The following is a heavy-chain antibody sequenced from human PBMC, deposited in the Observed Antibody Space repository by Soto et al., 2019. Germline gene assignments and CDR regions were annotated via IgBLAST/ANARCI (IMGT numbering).Heavy chain of an antibody. CDR2: ISYDGSNK. J-gene: IGHJ6*02. Sequence: GGSLRLSCAASGFTFSSYAMHWVRQAPGKGLEWVAVISYDGSNKYYADSVKGRFTISRDNSKNTLYLQMNSLRAEDTAVYYCARDLGVTTGKNWNYANYYYYGMDVWGQGTTVTVSS. CDR3: ARDLGVTTGKNWNYANYYYYGMDV. CDR1: GFTFSSYA. D-gene: IGHD1-7*01. V-gene: IGHV3-30-3*01.